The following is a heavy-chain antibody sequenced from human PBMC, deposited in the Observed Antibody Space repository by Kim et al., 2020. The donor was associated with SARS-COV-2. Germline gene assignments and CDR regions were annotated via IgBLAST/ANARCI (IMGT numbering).Heavy chain of an antibody. CDR2: IYYSGST. D-gene: IGHD2-15*01. J-gene: IGHJ5*02. Sequence: SETLSLTCTVSGGSISSSSYYWGWIRQPPGKGLEWIGSIYYSGSTYYNPSLKSRVTISVDTSKNQFSLKLSSVTAADTAVYYCARQPSTPGYCSGGSCYWHNWFDPWGQGTLVTVSS. CDR3: ARQPSTPGYCSGGSCYWHNWFDP. V-gene: IGHV4-39*01. CDR1: GGSISSSSYY.